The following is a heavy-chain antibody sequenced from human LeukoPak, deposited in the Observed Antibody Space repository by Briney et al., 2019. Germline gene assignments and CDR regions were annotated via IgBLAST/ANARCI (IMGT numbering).Heavy chain of an antibody. CDR1: GFTVSSNE. CDR2: ISGGST. V-gene: IGHV3-38-3*01. J-gene: IGHJ4*02. CDR3: ARGGPRPICSSTSCYPYYFDF. D-gene: IGHD2-2*01. Sequence: GGSLRLSCAASGFTVSSNEMSWVRQAPGKGLEWVSSISGGSTYYADSRKGRFTISRDNSKNTLHLQMNSLRAEDTAVYFCARGGPRPICSSTSCYPYYFDFWGQGTLVTVSS.